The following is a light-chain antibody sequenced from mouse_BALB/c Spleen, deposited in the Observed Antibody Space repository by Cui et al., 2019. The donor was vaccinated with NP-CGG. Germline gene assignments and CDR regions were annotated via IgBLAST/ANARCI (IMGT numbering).Light chain of an antibody. V-gene: IGLV1*01. Sequence: QVVSTQESALTTSPGETVTLTCRSSTGAVATSNYANWVQEKPDHLFTGLIGGTNNRAPGVPARFSGSQIGDKAALTIAGAQTEDEAIYFCALWYSNHWVFGGGTKLTVL. CDR2: GTN. CDR3: ALWYSNHWV. J-gene: IGLJ1*01. CDR1: TGAVATSNY.